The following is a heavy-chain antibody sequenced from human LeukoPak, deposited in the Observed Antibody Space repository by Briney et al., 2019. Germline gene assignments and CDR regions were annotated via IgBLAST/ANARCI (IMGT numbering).Heavy chain of an antibody. J-gene: IGHJ4*02. CDR3: ARNPKSPTPTTYDYVWGSYRPIGHLFDY. D-gene: IGHD3-16*02. V-gene: IGHV1-46*01. CDR2: INPSGGST. CDR1: GYTFTGYY. Sequence: ASVKVSCKASGYTFTGYYMHWVRQAPGQGLEWMGIINPSGGSTSYAQKFQGRVTMTRDMSTSTVYMELSSLRSEDTAVYYCARNPKSPTPTTYDYVWGSYRPIGHLFDYWGQGTLVTVSS.